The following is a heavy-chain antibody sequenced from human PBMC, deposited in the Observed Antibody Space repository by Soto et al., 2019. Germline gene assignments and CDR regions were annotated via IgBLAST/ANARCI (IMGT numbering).Heavy chain of an antibody. V-gene: IGHV1-46*01. Sequence: GASVKVSCKASGYTFTSYYLHWVRQAPGQGLEWMGIINPSGGSTSYAQKFQGRVTMTRDTSTSTVYMELSSLRSEDTAVYYCAREGGVAQQYGGMDVWGQGTTVTVSS. CDR1: GYTFTSYY. CDR2: INPSGGST. J-gene: IGHJ6*02. D-gene: IGHD3-16*01. CDR3: AREGGVAQQYGGMDV.